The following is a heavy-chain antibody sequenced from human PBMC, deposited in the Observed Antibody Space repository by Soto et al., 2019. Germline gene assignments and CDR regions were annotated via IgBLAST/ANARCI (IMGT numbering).Heavy chain of an antibody. Sequence: QVQLVQSGAEVKKPGASVKISCKASGYTFTSYSIHWVRQAPGQGLEWMGIINPSGDSTSYSQKFLGRVTTTSDMSKSTFYMELSSLRSEDTAVYYCARYPRGVTPGQFDYWGQGTLVTVSS. CDR1: GYTFTSYS. CDR2: INPSGDST. V-gene: IGHV1-46*01. J-gene: IGHJ4*02. CDR3: ARYPRGVTPGQFDY. D-gene: IGHD2-21*02.